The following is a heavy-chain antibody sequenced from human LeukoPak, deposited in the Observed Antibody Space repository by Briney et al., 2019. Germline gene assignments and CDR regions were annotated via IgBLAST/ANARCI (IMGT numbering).Heavy chain of an antibody. CDR3: VLGDILTGYWAEYFAY. D-gene: IGHD3-9*01. V-gene: IGHV1-18*01. CDR1: GYTFTNYH. Sequence: ASVKVSCKASGYTFTNYHISWVRQAPGQGLEWMGWISGHNGNTNYAHKFQGRVSMTTDTPTRTAYMELKSLRSDDTAVYYCVLGDILTGYWAEYFAYWGQGTLVTVSS. CDR2: ISGHNGNT. J-gene: IGHJ4*02.